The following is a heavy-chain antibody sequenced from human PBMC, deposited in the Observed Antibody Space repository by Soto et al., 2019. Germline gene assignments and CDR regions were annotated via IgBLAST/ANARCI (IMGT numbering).Heavy chain of an antibody. V-gene: IGHV3-30*02. Sequence: PWGSLRLSCVGSGFIFINNGIHFFRQTPVKGLEWVAFMSYDGSDTFYADSVKGRFTISRDNSKNTLFLHMSNLRAEDTAMYYCTIVRVADSALDHWGQGTLVTVSS. CDR3: TIVRVADSALDH. J-gene: IGHJ4*02. D-gene: IGHD3-10*02. CDR2: MSYDGSDT. CDR1: GFIFINNG.